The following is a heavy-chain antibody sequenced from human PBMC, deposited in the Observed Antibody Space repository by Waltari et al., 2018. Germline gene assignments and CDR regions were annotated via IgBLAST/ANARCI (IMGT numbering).Heavy chain of an antibody. V-gene: IGHV4-4*07. CDR2: IYTTGSP. J-gene: IGHJ6*03. CDR1: AGSIRTYY. CDR3: ASGPGKYFYYMDV. Sequence: QVQLQESGPGLVTASETLSLTCTVPAGSIRTYYWNWVRQPAGKGLEWIGRIYTTGSPTYNPSLRSRVTMSVDASKSQFSLKLTSVTAADTAVYYCASGPGKYFYYMDVWGKGTTVTVSS.